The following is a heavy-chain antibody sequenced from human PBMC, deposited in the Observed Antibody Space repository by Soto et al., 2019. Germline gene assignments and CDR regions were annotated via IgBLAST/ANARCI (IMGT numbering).Heavy chain of an antibody. Sequence: PSETLSLTCTVSGGSISSYYWSWIRQPPGKGLEWIGYIYYSGSTNYNPSLKSRVTISVDTSKNQFSLQLSSVTAADTAVYYCAREGVSSSWYNIYGVDVWGQGTSVTVSS. CDR2: IYYSGST. V-gene: IGHV4-59*01. CDR1: GGSISSYY. J-gene: IGHJ6*02. CDR3: AREGVSSSWYNIYGVDV. D-gene: IGHD6-13*01.